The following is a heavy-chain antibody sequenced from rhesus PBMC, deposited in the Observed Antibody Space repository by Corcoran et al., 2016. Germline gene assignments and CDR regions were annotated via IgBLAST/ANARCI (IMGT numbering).Heavy chain of an antibody. D-gene: IGHD3-16*01. CDR1: GGSISGDC. CDR3: ASGSGSYYLRYFDY. CDR2: IYGGSGST. J-gene: IGHJ4*01. Sequence: QVKLQESGQGLVKPSETLSLTCAVSGGSISGDCWSWSRQSPGRGLEWIGYIYGGSGSTSYNPSLKSRVTISTDTSKNQFSLQLISVTAADTAVYYCASGSGSYYLRYFDYWGQGVLVTVSS. V-gene: IGHV4-165*01.